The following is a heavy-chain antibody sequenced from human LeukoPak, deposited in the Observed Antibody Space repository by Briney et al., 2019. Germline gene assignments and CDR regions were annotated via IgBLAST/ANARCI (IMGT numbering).Heavy chain of an antibody. V-gene: IGHV3-21*01. CDR3: ARDSSGWSATLDY. CDR2: ISSSSSYI. CDR1: GFTFSSYS. J-gene: IGHJ4*02. Sequence: GGSLRLSCAASGFTFSSYSMNWVRQAPGKGLEWVSSISSSSSYIYYADSVKGRFTISRDNAKNSLYLQMNSLRAEDTAVFYCARDSSGWSATLDYWGQGTLVTVSS. D-gene: IGHD6-19*01.